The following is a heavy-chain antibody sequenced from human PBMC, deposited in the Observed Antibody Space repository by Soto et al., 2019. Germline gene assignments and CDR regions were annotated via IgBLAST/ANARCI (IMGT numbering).Heavy chain of an antibody. J-gene: IGHJ4*02. CDR3: AREYTVTDPVLDY. Sequence: SVKVSCKDSGGTFSSYAISWVRQAPGQGLEWMGGIIPIFGTANYAQKFQGRVTITADESTSTAYMELSSLRSEDTAVYYCAREYTVTDPVLDYWGQGTLVTVSS. CDR2: IIPIFGTA. V-gene: IGHV1-69*13. CDR1: GGTFSSYA. D-gene: IGHD4-17*01.